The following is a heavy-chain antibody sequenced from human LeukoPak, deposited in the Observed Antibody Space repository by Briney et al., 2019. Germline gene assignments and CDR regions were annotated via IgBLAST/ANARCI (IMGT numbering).Heavy chain of an antibody. V-gene: IGHV4-39*01. CDR2: IYYSGTT. CDR3: ARLVVPAAMGHGLDY. CDR1: GGSISSTSYY. Sequence: PSETLSLTCIVSGGSISSTSYYWGWIRQPPGKGLEWIGTIYYSGTTYYNPSLKSRVTISVDTSKNQFSLKPSSVTAADTAVYYCARLVVPAAMGHGLDYWGQGTMVTVSS. J-gene: IGHJ4*02. D-gene: IGHD2-2*01.